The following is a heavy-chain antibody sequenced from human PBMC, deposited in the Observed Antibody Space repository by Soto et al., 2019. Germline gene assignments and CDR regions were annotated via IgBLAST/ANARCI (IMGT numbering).Heavy chain of an antibody. J-gene: IGHJ5*02. D-gene: IGHD1-26*01. CDR2: ISPNGDRL. V-gene: IGHV1-46*01. CDR3: ATDNSEQYGTPDASSWFDP. Sequence: VASVKVSCKASGFPFSDHYMHWVRQAPGQGLEWMGIISPNGDRLNYAQKFQGRVTITRDTSTSTVYMDLSGLTYDDTAVYYCATDNSEQYGTPDASSWFDPWGQGTLVTVSS. CDR1: GFPFSDHY.